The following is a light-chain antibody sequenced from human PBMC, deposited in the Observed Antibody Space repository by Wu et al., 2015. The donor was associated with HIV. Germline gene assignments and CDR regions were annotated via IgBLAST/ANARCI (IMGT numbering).Light chain of an antibody. CDR1: QAIKTN. CDR2: AAS. CDR3: LQDYSFPYT. Sequence: AIEMTQSPPSLSASVGDSVTIVCRASQAIKTNLGWYQEKPGKAPKLLIFAASSSQSGVPSKFSGSGSGTEFTLTINSLQPEDVATYFCLQDYSFPYTFGPGTKVE. V-gene: IGKV1-6*01. J-gene: IGKJ2*01.